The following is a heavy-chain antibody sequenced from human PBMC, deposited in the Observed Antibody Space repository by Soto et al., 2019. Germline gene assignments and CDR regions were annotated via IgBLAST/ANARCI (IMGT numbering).Heavy chain of an antibody. CDR1: GGSISSSGYS. J-gene: IGHJ5*02. V-gene: IGHV4-39*01. CDR3: ARHKSHSDWFDP. CDR2: IYYSGTT. Sequence: QLQLQESGPGLVKPSETLSLTCTVSGGSISSSGYSWGWIRQPPGKGLEYIGNIYYSGTTYYNPSLKSRVTISVDTSKNQFSLKLSSVTAADTAVYYGARHKSHSDWFDPWGQGTLVTVSS.